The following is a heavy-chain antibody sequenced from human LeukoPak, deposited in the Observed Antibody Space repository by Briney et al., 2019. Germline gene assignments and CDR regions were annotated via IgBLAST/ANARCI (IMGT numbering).Heavy chain of an antibody. CDR2: ISYDGSYK. V-gene: IGHV3-30*04. CDR1: GFTFSNFA. CDR3: ARDVRNRWFDP. Sequence: PGGSLRLSCAASGFTFSNFAMHWVRQAPGKGLEWVSVISYDGSYKYYADSVKGRFTISRDNSKNTLYLQMNSLRAEDTAVYYCARDVRNRWFDPWGQGTLVTVSS. J-gene: IGHJ5*02.